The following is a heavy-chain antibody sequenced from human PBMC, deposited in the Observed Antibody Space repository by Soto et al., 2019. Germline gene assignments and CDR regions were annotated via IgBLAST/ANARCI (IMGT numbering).Heavy chain of an antibody. Sequence: TVKVSCKASGGPFISYAISWVRQAPGKGLEWMGGIIPIFGTANYAHKFQVRVTITADEPTSTAYMELSRLGSEDTAVYYCASHLRASYYGMDVWGQGTTVTVSS. J-gene: IGHJ6*02. V-gene: IGHV1-69*13. CDR3: ASHLRASYYGMDV. CDR1: GGPFISYA. CDR2: IIPIFGTA.